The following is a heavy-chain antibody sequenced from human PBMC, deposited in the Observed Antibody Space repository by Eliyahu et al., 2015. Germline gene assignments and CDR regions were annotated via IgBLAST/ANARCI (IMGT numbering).Heavy chain of an antibody. Sequence: QVQLQESGPGLVKPSETLSLTCTXXGGSXSSYSXXWIRQPPGKGLEXIGYIYYSGSTNYXPSLKSRVTISVDTSKNQFSLKLSSVTAADTAVYYCARPSNHAGGPWFDPWGQGTLVTVSS. CDR3: ARPSNHAGGPWFDP. CDR2: IYYSGST. CDR1: GGSXSSYS. V-gene: IGHV4-59*01. J-gene: IGHJ5*02. D-gene: IGHD1-14*01.